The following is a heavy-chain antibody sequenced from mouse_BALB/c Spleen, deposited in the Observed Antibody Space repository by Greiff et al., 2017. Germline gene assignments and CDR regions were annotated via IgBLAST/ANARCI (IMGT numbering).Heavy chain of an antibody. CDR1: GYTFTSYT. CDR3: AKKILSPSAMDY. V-gene: IGHV1-4*02. CDR2: INPSSGYT. J-gene: IGHJ4*01. D-gene: IGHD6-5*01. Sequence: VQLQQSAAELARPGASVKMSCKASGYTFTSYTMHWVKQRPGQGLEWIGYINPSSGYTEYNQKFKDKTTLTADKSSSTAYMQLSSLTSEDSAVYYCAKKILSPSAMDYWGQGTSVTVSS.